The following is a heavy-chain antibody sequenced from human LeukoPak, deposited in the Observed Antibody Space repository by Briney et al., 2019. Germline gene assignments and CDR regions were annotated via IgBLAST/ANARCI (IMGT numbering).Heavy chain of an antibody. CDR1: GYTFTSYG. V-gene: IGHV1-18*01. CDR2: ISAYNGNT. J-gene: IGHJ4*02. D-gene: IGHD3-10*01. CDR3: ERKLPAGSGSYYYFDY. Sequence: ASVKVSCKASGYTFTSYGISWVRQAPGQGLEWMGWISAYNGNTNYAQKLQGRVTMTTDTSTSTAYMELRSLRSDDTAAYYCERKLPAGSGSYYYFDYWGQGTLVTVSS.